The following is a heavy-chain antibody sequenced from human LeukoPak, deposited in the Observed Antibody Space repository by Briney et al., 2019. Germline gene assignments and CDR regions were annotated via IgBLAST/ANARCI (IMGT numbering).Heavy chain of an antibody. J-gene: IGHJ4*02. CDR1: GYTYTTDG. D-gene: IGHD2-21*02. V-gene: IGHV1-18*01. CDR2: IDTYSGKT. Sequence: GASVKVSCKASGYTYTTDGISWVRQAPGQGLEWMGWIDTYSGKTNYAQKFQGRVTMTSDTSTSTAYMELRSLRSDDTAVYYCAFSYCGGDCYHFDYWGQGTLVTVSS. CDR3: AFSYCGGDCYHFDY.